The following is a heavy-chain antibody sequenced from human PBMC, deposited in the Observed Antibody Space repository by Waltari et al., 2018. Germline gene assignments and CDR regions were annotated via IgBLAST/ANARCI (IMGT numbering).Heavy chain of an antibody. J-gene: IGHJ3*02. V-gene: IGHV4-39*01. D-gene: IGHD5-18*01. CDR1: GGSISSSGHY. Sequence: QLQLQESGPGLVKPSETLSLTCSGSGGSISSSGHYWGWIRQPPGKGLEWIGSIYNSRNTYYNPSPQSRVTISVDMSKNQFSLKLSLVTAADTGVVVCVTYVDTAMTLPVGADAVDIWGQGTVVTVSS. CDR2: IYNSRNT. CDR3: VTYVDTAMTLPVGADAVDI.